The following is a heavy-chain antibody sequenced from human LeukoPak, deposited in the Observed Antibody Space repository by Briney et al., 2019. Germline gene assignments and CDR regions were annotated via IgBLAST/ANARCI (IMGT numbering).Heavy chain of an antibody. V-gene: IGHV6-1*01. J-gene: IGHJ1*01. CDR3: ARDGGNRIYSGVWFAFFRH. D-gene: IGHD6-19*01. CDR1: GDSVSSNTAA. Sequence: SQTLSLTCAISGDSVSSNTAAWHWIRQSPSRGLEWLGRTYYRSKWYTDYAVSVRSRITINPDTSKNQFSLHLTSVTPEDTAVYYCARDGGNRIYSGVWFAFFRHWGQGALVTVSS. CDR2: TYYRSKWYT.